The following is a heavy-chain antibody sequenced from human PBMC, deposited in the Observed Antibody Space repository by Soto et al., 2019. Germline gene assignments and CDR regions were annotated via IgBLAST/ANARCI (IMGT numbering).Heavy chain of an antibody. D-gene: IGHD1-26*01. CDR1: GGTFSSYA. V-gene: IGHV1-69*13. CDR2: IIPIFGTA. Sequence: SVKVSCKASGGTFSSYAISWVRQAPGQGLEWMGGIIPIFGTANYAQKFQGRVTITADESTSTAYMELSSLRSEDTAVYYCVRGGSGSYEWFDPWGQGALVTVSS. CDR3: VRGGSGSYEWFDP. J-gene: IGHJ5*02.